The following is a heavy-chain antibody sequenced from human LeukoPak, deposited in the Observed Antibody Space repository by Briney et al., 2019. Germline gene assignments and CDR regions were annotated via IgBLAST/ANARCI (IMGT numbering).Heavy chain of an antibody. CDR2: ISAYNGNT. D-gene: IGHD3-22*01. J-gene: IGHJ4*02. CDR3: ARLEKETYYYDSSGYYPFDY. Sequence: ASVKVSCKASGYTFTCYGISWVRQAPGQGLEWMGWISAYNGNTNYAQRLQGRVTMTTDTSTSTAYMELRSLRSDDTAVYYCARLEKETYYYDSSGYYPFDYWGQGTLVTVSS. V-gene: IGHV1-18*01. CDR1: GYTFTCYG.